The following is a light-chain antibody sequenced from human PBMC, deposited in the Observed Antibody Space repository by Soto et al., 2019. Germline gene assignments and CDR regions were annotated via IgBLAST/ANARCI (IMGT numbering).Light chain of an antibody. Sequence: DIQMTQSPSTLSAFVGDRVTITCRASQRISTWLAWYKQKPGKAPSLLIYDGSILKSGVPTTFSDNGSGTEFALTVSSLHPDDFATYYCLQYLTYPWTFGQGTKVDIK. J-gene: IGKJ1*01. V-gene: IGKV1-5*01. CDR2: DGS. CDR1: QRISTW. CDR3: LQYLTYPWT.